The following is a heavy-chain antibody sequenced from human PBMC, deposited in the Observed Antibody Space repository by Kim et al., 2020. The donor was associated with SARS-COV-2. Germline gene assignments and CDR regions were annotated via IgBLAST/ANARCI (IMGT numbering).Heavy chain of an antibody. V-gene: IGHV3-64D*09. D-gene: IGHD3-10*01. Sequence: GGSLRLSCSASGFTFSSYAMHWVRQAPGKGLEYVSAISSNGGSTYYADSVKGRFTISRDNSKNTLYLQMSSLRAEDTAVYCCVKDAFGGFGELLPFDYWGQGTLVTVSS. CDR1: GFTFSSYA. CDR2: ISSNGGST. CDR3: VKDAFGGFGELLPFDY. J-gene: IGHJ4*02.